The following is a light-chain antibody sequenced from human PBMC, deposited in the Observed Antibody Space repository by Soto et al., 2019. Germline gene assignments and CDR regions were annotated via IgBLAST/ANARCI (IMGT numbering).Light chain of an antibody. CDR3: QQSFSSLWT. J-gene: IGKJ1*01. Sequence: DIQIPQSPASMSASVGDRVTITCRASQSISSYLNWYQQKPGKAPNLLIYSSSTLQSGVPSRFSGSGSGTDFTLTICSLQPEDFATYCCQQSFSSLWTYGQGTKGDIK. CDR2: SSS. V-gene: IGKV1-39*01. CDR1: QSISSY.